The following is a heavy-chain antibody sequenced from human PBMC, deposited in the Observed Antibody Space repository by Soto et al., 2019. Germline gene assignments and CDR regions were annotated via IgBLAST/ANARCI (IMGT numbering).Heavy chain of an antibody. CDR2: INHSGST. J-gene: IGHJ4*02. Sequence: SETLSLTCAVYGGSFSGYYWSWIRQPPGKGLEWIGEINHSGSTNYNPSLKSRVTISVDTSKNQFSLKLSSVTAADPAVYYCARGLPVARQGFDYWGQGTLVTVSS. CDR3: ARGLPVARQGFDY. CDR1: GGSFSGYY. V-gene: IGHV4-34*01.